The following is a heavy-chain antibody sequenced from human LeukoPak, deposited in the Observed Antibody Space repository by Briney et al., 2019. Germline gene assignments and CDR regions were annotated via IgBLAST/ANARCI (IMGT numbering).Heavy chain of an antibody. CDR3: ARVEAPYYMDV. D-gene: IGHD3-3*01. J-gene: IGHJ6*03. Sequence: GGSLRLSCTASGFTFSTYSMNWVRQAPGKGLEWVSSITSSTNYIYYSDSVKGRFTISRDNAESSLFLQMNSLRDEDTAVYYCARVEAPYYMDVWGKGTTVTISS. V-gene: IGHV3-21*01. CDR1: GFTFSTYS. CDR2: ITSSTNYI.